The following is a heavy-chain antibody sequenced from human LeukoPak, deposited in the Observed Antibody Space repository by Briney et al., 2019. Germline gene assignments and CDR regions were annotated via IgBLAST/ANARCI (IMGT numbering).Heavy chain of an antibody. Sequence: ASVKVSCKASGYTFTGHYMRWVRQAPGQGLEWMGWINPNSGGTNYAQKFQGRVTMTRDTSISTAYMELSRLGSDDTAVYYCAKDRARVGTMVDAFDMCGQGTMVTVSS. J-gene: IGHJ3*02. V-gene: IGHV1-2*02. CDR2: INPNSGGT. CDR1: GYTFTGHY. CDR3: AKDRARVGTMVDAFDM. D-gene: IGHD1-1*01.